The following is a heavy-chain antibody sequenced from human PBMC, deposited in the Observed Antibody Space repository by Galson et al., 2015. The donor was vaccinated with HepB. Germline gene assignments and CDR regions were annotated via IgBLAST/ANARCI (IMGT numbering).Heavy chain of an antibody. V-gene: IGHV3-11*05. Sequence: SLRLSCAASGFSFNEYYMSWIRQTPGKGLEWISYISSTGTYTNYADSVKGRFTFSRDNAKNSLYLQMNSLRAEDTAVYYCAKGLYYYGSGSYVDYWGQGTLVTVSS. J-gene: IGHJ4*02. CDR3: AKGLYYYGSGSYVDY. CDR2: ISSTGTYT. CDR1: GFSFNEYY. D-gene: IGHD3-10*01.